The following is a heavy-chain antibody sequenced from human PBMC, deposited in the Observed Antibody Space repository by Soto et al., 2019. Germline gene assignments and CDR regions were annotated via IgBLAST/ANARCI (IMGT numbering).Heavy chain of an antibody. J-gene: IGHJ4*02. CDR2: INSDGSST. CDR3: ARDALPDYDFWSGYYSANIVRTHYFDY. V-gene: IGHV3-74*01. Sequence: GGSLRLSCAASGFTFSSYWMHWVRQAPGKGLVWVSRINSDGSSTSYADSVKGRFTISRDNAKNTLYLQMNSLRAEDTAVYYCARDALPDYDFWSGYYSANIVRTHYFDYWGQGTLVTVSS. CDR1: GFTFSSYW. D-gene: IGHD3-3*01.